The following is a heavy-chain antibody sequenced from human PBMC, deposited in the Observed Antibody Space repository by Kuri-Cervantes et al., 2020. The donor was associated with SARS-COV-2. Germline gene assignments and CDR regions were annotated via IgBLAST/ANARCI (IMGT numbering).Heavy chain of an antibody. CDR3: AKFAKVLLWFGDHYYFDY. J-gene: IGHJ4*02. V-gene: IGHV3-23*03. CDR2: IYSGGSST. D-gene: IGHD3-10*01. CDR1: GFIFSSYA. Sequence: GASLMISCAASGFIFSSYAMGLVRQAPGKGLEWVSVIYSGGSSTYYADSVKGRFTISRDNSKNTLYLQMNSLRAEDTAVYYCAKFAKVLLWFGDHYYFDYWGQGTLVTVSS.